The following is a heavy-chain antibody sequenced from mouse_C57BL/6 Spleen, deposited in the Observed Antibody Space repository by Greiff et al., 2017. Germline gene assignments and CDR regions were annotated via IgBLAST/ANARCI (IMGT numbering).Heavy chain of an antibody. Sequence: QVQLQQPGAELVKPGASVKMSCKASGYTFTSYWITWVKQRPGQGLEWIGDIYPGSGSTNYNEKFKSKATLTVDTSSSTAYRQLSSLTSEDSAVYYGARAGNYYGPDYRGQGTTLTVSS. V-gene: IGHV1-55*01. CDR3: ARAGNYYGPDY. D-gene: IGHD1-1*01. CDR1: GYTFTSYW. CDR2: IYPGSGST. J-gene: IGHJ2*01.